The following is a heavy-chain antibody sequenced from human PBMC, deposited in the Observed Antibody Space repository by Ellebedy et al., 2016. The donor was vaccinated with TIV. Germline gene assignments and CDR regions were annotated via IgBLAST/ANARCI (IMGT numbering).Heavy chain of an antibody. CDR3: ARDRVDYGSGSYAVDI. D-gene: IGHD3-10*01. CDR2: IWYDGSNK. V-gene: IGHV3-33*01. Sequence: GESLKISXAASGFTFSRYNMHWVRQAPGKGPERVAVIWYDGSNKYYVDSVKGRFTISRDNSKSTLYLQMNSLRAEDTAVYYCARDRVDYGSGSYAVDIWGQGTMVTVSS. J-gene: IGHJ3*02. CDR1: GFTFSRYN.